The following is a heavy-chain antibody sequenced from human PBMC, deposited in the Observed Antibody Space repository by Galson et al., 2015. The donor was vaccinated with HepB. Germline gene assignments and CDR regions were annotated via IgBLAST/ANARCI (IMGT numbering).Heavy chain of an antibody. Sequence: SLRLSCAASGFTFSSYWMSWVRQAPGKGLEWVANIKQDGSEKYYVDSVKGRFTISRDNAKNSLYLQMNSLRAEDTAVYYCARDRFYRTSISRPAAFDIWGQGTMVTVSS. J-gene: IGHJ3*02. V-gene: IGHV3-7*05. CDR1: GFTFSSYW. CDR3: ARDRFYRTSISRPAAFDI. CDR2: IKQDGSEK. D-gene: IGHD1-1*01.